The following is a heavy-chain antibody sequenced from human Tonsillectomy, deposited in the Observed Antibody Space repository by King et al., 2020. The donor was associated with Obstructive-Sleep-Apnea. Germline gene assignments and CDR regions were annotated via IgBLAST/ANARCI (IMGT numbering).Heavy chain of an antibody. V-gene: IGHV4-30-4*01. CDR2: IYYSGST. D-gene: IGHD2-2*01. Sequence: VQLQESGPGLVKPSQTLSLTCTVSGGSISSDNYYWSWIRQPPGKGLEWIGYIYYSGSTYYNPSLKSRITISVYTSKNQFSLKLSAVTAADTAVYYCARVGIVVVPAAINYYYYGMDVWGQGTTVTVSS. CDR3: ARVGIVVVPAAINYYYYGMDV. J-gene: IGHJ6*02. CDR1: GGSISSDNYY.